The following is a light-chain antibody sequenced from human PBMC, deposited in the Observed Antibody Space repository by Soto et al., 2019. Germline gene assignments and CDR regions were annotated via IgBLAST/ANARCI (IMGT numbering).Light chain of an antibody. CDR2: GAT. V-gene: IGKV3-20*01. CDR3: QQYGRSPPSWA. Sequence: EIVLTQSPGTLSLSPGDRATLSCRASQSVSFSYLAWYQQKAGQAPRLLIYGATSRATGSPDRFSGSGSGTDFTLTISSLEPEDFAVYYCQQYGRSPPSWAFGQGTKVEI. CDR1: QSVSFSY. J-gene: IGKJ1*01.